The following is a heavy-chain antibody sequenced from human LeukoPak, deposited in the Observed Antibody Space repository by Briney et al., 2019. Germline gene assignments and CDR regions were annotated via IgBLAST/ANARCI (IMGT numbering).Heavy chain of an antibody. Sequence: ASVKVSCKASGYIFTTYYMHWVRQAPGQGLEWMGIINPSGGSTSYAQKFQGRVTMTRDTSTNTVYMELSSLRFGDTAVYYCTRGPPFVDIVSTSRFDPWGQGTLVTVSS. CDR1: GYIFTTYY. V-gene: IGHV1-46*01. CDR3: TRGPPFVDIVSTSRFDP. CDR2: INPSGGST. J-gene: IGHJ5*02. D-gene: IGHD5/OR15-5a*01.